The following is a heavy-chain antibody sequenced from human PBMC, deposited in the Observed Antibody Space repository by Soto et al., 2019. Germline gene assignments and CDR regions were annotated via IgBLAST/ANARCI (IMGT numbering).Heavy chain of an antibody. D-gene: IGHD3-22*01. CDR3: ARVTDYYESSGYFDY. Sequence: GGSLRLSCAASGFTFSSYWMSWVRQAPGKGLEWVANIKQDGSEKYYVDSVKGRFTISRDNAKNSLNLQMNSLRAEDTAVYYCARVTDYYESSGYFDYWGQGTLVTVSS. CDR2: IKQDGSEK. V-gene: IGHV3-7*01. J-gene: IGHJ4*02. CDR1: GFTFSSYW.